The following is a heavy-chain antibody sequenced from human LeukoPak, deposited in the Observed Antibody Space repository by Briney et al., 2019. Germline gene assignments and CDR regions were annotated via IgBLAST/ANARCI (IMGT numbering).Heavy chain of an antibody. Sequence: SETLSLTCTVSGGSVSSADYYWSWFRQPPGKGLEWVAYIYYSGSTNYNPSLKSRVTISLDTSKNQFSLKLSSVTAADTAVYYCARGGGYDFWSGYGYYGMDVWGQGATVTVSS. J-gene: IGHJ6*02. D-gene: IGHD3-3*01. CDR2: IYYSGST. V-gene: IGHV4-61*08. CDR1: GGSVSSADYY. CDR3: ARGGGYDFWSGYGYYGMDV.